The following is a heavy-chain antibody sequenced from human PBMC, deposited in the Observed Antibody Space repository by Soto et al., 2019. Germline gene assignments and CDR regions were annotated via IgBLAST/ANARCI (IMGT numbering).Heavy chain of an antibody. V-gene: IGHV3-23*01. J-gene: IGHJ3*02. D-gene: IGHD3-22*01. CDR1: GSTFLSYP. CDR2: ISGSGGST. Sequence: SLTLSSAAYGSTFLSYPMSCVRQAPGEGLEWVSAISGSGGSTYYADSVKGRFTISRDNSKNTLYLQMNSLRAEDTAIYYCAKDRMIVVVITVGVAFDIWGQGTMVTVSS. CDR3: AKDRMIVVVITVGVAFDI.